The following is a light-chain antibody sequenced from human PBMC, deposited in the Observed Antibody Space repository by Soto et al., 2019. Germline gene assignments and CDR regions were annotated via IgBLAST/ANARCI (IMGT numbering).Light chain of an antibody. CDR1: SGHTKFA. V-gene: IGLV4-69*01. CDR3: QTWDTGIVV. J-gene: IGLJ2*01. Sequence: QLVLTQSPSASASLGASVKLTCTLNSGHTKFAIAWHQQQPQKGPRFLMKVTGDGGHNKGDGIPDRFSGSSSGAERYLTISSLQSEDEADYYCQTWDTGIVVFGGGTKVTVL. CDR2: VTGDGGH.